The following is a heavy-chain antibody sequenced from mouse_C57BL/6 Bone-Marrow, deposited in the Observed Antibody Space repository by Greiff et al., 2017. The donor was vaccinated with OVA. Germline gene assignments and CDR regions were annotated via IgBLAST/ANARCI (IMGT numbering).Heavy chain of an antibody. CDR1: GYTFTSYT. V-gene: IGHV1-4*01. CDR3: ARGKLYCDY. J-gene: IGHJ2*01. CDR2: INPSSGYT. Sequence: ESGAELARPGASVKISCTASGYTFTSYTMHWVKQRPGQGLEWIGNINPSSGYTKYNQKFKDKATLTADKSSSTAYMQLSSLKSEDSAVYYCARGKLYCDYWGQGTTLTVSS.